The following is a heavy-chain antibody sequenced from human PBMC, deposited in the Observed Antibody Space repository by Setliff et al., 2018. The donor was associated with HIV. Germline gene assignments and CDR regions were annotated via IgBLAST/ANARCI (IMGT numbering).Heavy chain of an antibody. V-gene: IGHV1-2*02. CDR3: ARDQVADGSSWWDY. CDR2: INPNNGGT. Sequence: ASVKVSCKASGYTFTGYYMHWVRQAPGQGLEWMGWINPNNGGTNYAQKFQGRVTITRDTSTSAVYMELTSLRSEDTAVIYCARDQVADGSSWWDYWGQGTLVTVSS. J-gene: IGHJ4*02. D-gene: IGHD6-13*01. CDR1: GYTFTGYY.